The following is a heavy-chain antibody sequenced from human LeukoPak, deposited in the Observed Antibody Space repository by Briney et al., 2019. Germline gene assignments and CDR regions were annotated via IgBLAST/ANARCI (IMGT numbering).Heavy chain of an antibody. Sequence: SETLSLTCTVSGGSISSSSYYWGWIRQPPGKGLEWIGSIYYSGSTYYNPALNGRVTMSVDTSKNQFSLKLSVMTDADTAVYYCARLNHDGTGSYPDYWGQGSLVTVSA. D-gene: IGHD3-10*01. V-gene: IGHV4-39*01. CDR3: ARLNHDGTGSYPDY. CDR2: IYYSGST. J-gene: IGHJ4*02. CDR1: GGSISSSSYY.